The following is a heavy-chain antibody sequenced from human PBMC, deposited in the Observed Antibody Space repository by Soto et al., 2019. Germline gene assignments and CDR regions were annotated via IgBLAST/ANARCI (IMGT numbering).Heavy chain of an antibody. CDR3: AREVGYYYGSGSHLLGMDV. D-gene: IGHD3-10*01. V-gene: IGHV4-30-2*05. Sequence: PSETLSLTWAVSGGSISSGGYSWSWIRQPPGKGLEWIGYIYYSGSTYYNPSLKSRVTISVDTSKNQFSLKLSSVTAADTAVYYCAREVGYYYGSGSHLLGMDVWGQGTTVTVSS. J-gene: IGHJ6*02. CDR1: GGSISSGGYS. CDR2: IYYSGST.